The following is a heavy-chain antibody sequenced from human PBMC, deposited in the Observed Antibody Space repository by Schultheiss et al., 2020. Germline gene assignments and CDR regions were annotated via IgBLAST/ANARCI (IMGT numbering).Heavy chain of an antibody. V-gene: IGHV3-74*01. Sequence: GGSLRLSCAASGFTFRSYAMHWVRQAPGKGLVWVSRINSDGSSTSYADSVKGRFTISRDNSKNTLYLQMNSLRAEDTAVYYCAKGEWQQLVLGRYWGQGTLVTVYS. CDR2: INSDGSST. J-gene: IGHJ4*02. CDR1: GFTFRSYA. D-gene: IGHD6-13*01. CDR3: AKGEWQQLVLGRY.